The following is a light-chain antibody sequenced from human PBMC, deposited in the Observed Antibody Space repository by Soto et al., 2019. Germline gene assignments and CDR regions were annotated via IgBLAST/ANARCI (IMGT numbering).Light chain of an antibody. J-gene: IGKJ1*01. CDR3: QQYGRSPWT. Sequence: EIVLTQSPGTLSLSPGERATLSCMASQSVRNNYLAWYQQKPGQAPRFLIYDASTRATGIPDRFSGSGSGKDFTLTISRLEPEDFAVYYCQQYGRSPWTFGQGTKVEIK. CDR1: QSVRNNY. V-gene: IGKV3-20*01. CDR2: DAS.